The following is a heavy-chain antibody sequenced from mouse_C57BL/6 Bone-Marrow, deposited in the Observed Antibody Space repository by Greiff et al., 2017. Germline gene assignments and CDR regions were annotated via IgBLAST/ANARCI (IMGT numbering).Heavy chain of an antibody. V-gene: IGHV3-6*01. J-gene: IGHJ2*01. CDR3: SREDYCYYYFDY. D-gene: IGHD2-12*01. Sequence: EVQLQESGPGLVKPSQSLSLTCSVTGYSITSGYYWNWIRQFPGNKLEWMGYISYDGSNNYNPSLKNRISITRDKSKNQFLLKLNSVTTEDTATYDCSREDYCYYYFDYWGQGTTLSVSS. CDR2: ISYDGSN. CDR1: GYSITSGYY.